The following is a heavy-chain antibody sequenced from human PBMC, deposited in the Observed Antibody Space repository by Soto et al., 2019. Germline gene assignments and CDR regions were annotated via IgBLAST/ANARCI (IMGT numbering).Heavy chain of an antibody. V-gene: IGHV4-39*01. D-gene: IGHD2-2*01. CDR3: GAYCSRTHCYEWFDP. J-gene: IGHJ5*02. Sequence: PSETLSLTCSVSGGSIGSSSYYFGWIRQPPGKGLEWIGSLYYTGTTNYNSSLKSRVTISADKSQNQFSLRLSSVTAADTAVYYCGAYCSRTHCYEWFDPWGPGTLVTVSS. CDR2: LYYTGTT. CDR1: GGSIGSSSYY.